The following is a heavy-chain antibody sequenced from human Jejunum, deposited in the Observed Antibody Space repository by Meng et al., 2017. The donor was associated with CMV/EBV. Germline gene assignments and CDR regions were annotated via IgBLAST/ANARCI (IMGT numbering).Heavy chain of an antibody. V-gene: IGHV2-5*02. CDR2: IYRGDDK. CDR1: GFSPSTSGEG. D-gene: IGHD1-26*01. J-gene: IGHJ4*02. CDR3: AHFVGGYYPSRPDY. Sequence: QITLKEHGPTLVKPTQTLTLTCSVSGFSPSTSGEGVGWIRQPPGKALEWLALIYRGDDKRYSPSLNSRLTIAKDTSKNEVVLTLTNMGPIDTGTYYCAHFVGGYYPSRPDYWGQGTLVTVSS.